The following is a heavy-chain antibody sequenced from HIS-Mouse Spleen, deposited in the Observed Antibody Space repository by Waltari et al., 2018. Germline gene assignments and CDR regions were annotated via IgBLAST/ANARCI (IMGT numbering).Heavy chain of an antibody. CDR1: GRPISSYF. CDR2: INTRGST. D-gene: IGHD3-3*01. V-gene: IGHV4-4*07. Sequence: QVQLQASGPGLVKPSEPLSLPCPVSGRPISSYFWSWLRQPAGPGLDWIGRINTRGSTNYKPSLKSRGTMSVDTSKNQFSLKLSSVTAADTAVYYCARDFHDFWSGYYGGDKKHDAFDIWGQGTMVTVSS. CDR3: ARDFHDFWSGYYGGDKKHDAFDI. J-gene: IGHJ3*02.